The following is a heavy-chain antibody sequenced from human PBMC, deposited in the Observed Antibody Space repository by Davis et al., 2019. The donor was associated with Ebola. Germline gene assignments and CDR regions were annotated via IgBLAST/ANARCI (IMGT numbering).Heavy chain of an antibody. D-gene: IGHD3-10*01. CDR3: ARDITMVQGVQDY. CDR1: GFTFDDYA. CDR2: ISWNSGSI. Sequence: SLKISCAASGFTFDDYAMHWVRQAPGKGLEWVSGISWNSGSIGYADSVKGRFTISRDNSKNTLYLQMNSLRAEDTAVYYCARDITMVQGVQDYWGQGTLVTVSS. V-gene: IGHV3-9*01. J-gene: IGHJ4*02.